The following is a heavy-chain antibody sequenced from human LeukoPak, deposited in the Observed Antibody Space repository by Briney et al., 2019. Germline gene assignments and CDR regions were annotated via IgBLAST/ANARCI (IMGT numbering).Heavy chain of an antibody. Sequence: GGSLRLSCAASGFTFSSYGMHWVRQAPGKGLEWVAVIWYDGSNKYYADSVKGRFTISRDNSKNTLYLQMNSLRAEDTAVYYCAREGGQLWSPYYYYGMVVWGKGTTVTVSS. J-gene: IGHJ6*04. V-gene: IGHV3-33*01. D-gene: IGHD5-18*01. CDR3: AREGGQLWSPYYYYGMVV. CDR2: IWYDGSNK. CDR1: GFTFSSYG.